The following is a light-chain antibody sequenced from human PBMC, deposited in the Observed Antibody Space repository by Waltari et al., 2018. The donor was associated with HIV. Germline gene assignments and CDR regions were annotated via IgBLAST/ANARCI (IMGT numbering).Light chain of an antibody. J-gene: IGLJ1*01. CDR2: RDN. Sequence: QSVLTQPPSASGTPGQRVTISCSGTTSNGGSNFVSWYQQLPGTAPKLLIYRDNRRPSGVPDRFSGSKSGASASLAISGLRSEDEGDYYCATWDDSLGGFYVFGAGTKVTVL. CDR1: TSNGGSNF. V-gene: IGLV1-47*01. CDR3: ATWDDSLGGFYV.